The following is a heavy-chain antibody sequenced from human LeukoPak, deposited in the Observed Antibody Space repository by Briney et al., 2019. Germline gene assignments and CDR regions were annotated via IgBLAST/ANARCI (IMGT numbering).Heavy chain of an antibody. CDR3: ARDRERWEIDY. D-gene: IGHD1-26*01. Sequence: SETLSLTCTVSGGSISNYYWYWMRQPPGKGLEWIAYTYYSGNPNYNPSLKSRATISVDTSKNQFSLKLSSVTAADTAVYYCARDRERWEIDYWGQGTLVTVSS. CDR1: GGSISNYY. J-gene: IGHJ4*02. V-gene: IGHV4-59*01. CDR2: TYYSGNP.